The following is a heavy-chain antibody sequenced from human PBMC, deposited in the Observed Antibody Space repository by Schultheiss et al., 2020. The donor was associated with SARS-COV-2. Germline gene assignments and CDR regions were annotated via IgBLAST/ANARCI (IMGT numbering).Heavy chain of an antibody. CDR1: GFTFSSYA. Sequence: GGSLRLSCAASGFTFSSYAMHWVRQAPGKGLEWVAVISYDGSNKYYADSVKGRFTISRDKSKNTLYLQMNSLRAEDTAVYYCARDRGASSGYSLHYGMDVWGQGTTVTVSS. V-gene: IGHV3-30*01. J-gene: IGHJ6*02. D-gene: IGHD3-22*01. CDR3: ARDRGASSGYSLHYGMDV. CDR2: ISYDGSNK.